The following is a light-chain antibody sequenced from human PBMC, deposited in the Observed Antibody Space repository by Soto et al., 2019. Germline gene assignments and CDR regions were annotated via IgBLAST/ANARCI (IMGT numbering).Light chain of an antibody. J-gene: IGLJ7*01. Sequence: QSVLTQPPSASGPPGQRVTISCSGGSSNIGSNSVSWYQQLPGTAPKLLIYISDQRPSGVPDRFSGSKSGTSASLAISGLQSEDEADYYCTAWDDSLNGFVFGGGTQLTVL. CDR2: ISD. CDR3: TAWDDSLNGFV. CDR1: SSNIGSNS. V-gene: IGLV1-44*01.